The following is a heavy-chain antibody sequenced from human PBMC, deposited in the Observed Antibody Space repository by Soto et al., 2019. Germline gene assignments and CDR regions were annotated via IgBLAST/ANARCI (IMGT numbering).Heavy chain of an antibody. V-gene: IGHV1-3*05. J-gene: IGHJ4*02. CDR3: ARGSGYYYWDDY. Sequence: QVQLVQSGAEEKKPGASVKVSCKASGYTFTSYAMHWVRQAPGQRLEWMGWINAGNGNTKYSQKFQGRVTITRDPSASTAYMERSSLRSEDTAVYYCARGSGYYYWDDYWGQGTLVTVSS. CDR2: INAGNGNT. CDR1: GYTFTSYA. D-gene: IGHD3-22*01.